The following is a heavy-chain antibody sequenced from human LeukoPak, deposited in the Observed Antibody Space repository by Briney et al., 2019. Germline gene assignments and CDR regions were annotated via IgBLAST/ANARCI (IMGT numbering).Heavy chain of an antibody. V-gene: IGHV3-23*01. CDR3: AYSFDI. Sequence: PGGSLRLSCVASGFPFPTYAMMWVRQAPGKGLEWVSSVRISDGARFYADSVKGRFTTSRDIAKNTLSLQMNSLRAEDTAAYYCAYSFDIWGHGTMVTVSS. CDR1: GFPFPTYA. D-gene: IGHD2-15*01. J-gene: IGHJ3*02. CDR2: VRISDGAR.